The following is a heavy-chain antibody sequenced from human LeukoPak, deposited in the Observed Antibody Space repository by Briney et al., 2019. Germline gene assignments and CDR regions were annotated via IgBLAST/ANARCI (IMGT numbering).Heavy chain of an antibody. J-gene: IGHJ5*02. CDR3: ARDRGTTTSGYWFDP. CDR1: GGSTSAYY. Sequence: SETLSLTCTVSGGSTSAYYWTWIRQPPGKGLEWIGNVYYSGSTNYNPSLRSRVTISLDTSKNQFSLKLNSVTAADTAVYYCARDRGTTTSGYWFDPWGQGTLVTVSS. D-gene: IGHD1-7*01. V-gene: IGHV4-59*01. CDR2: VYYSGST.